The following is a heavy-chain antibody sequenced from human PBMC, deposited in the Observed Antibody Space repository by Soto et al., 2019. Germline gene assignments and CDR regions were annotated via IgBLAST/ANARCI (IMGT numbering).Heavy chain of an antibody. J-gene: IGHJ3*02. D-gene: IGHD3-22*01. CDR2: IWYDGSNK. CDR3: ARDLGSGYYLDAFDI. V-gene: IGHV3-33*01. Sequence: GGSLRLSCAASGFTFSSYGMHWVRQAPGKGLEWVAVIWYDGSNKYYADSVKGRFTISRDNPKNTLYLQMNSLRAEDTAVYYCARDLGSGYYLDAFDIWGQGTMVTV. CDR1: GFTFSSYG.